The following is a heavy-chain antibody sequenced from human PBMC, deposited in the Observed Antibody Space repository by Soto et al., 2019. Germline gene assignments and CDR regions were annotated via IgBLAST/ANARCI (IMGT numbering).Heavy chain of an antibody. J-gene: IGHJ4*02. V-gene: IGHV1-69*01. D-gene: IGHD3-3*01. CDR3: ARSQYYDFWRGYFSPMSYDY. CDR2: IIPIFGTA. Sequence: QVQLVQSGAEVKKPGSSVKVSCKASGGTFSSYAISWVRQAPGQGLEWMGGIIPIFGTANYAQKFQGRVTITADESTSTAYMELSRLRSEDMAVYYCARSQYYDFWRGYFSPMSYDYWGQGTLVTVSS. CDR1: GGTFSSYA.